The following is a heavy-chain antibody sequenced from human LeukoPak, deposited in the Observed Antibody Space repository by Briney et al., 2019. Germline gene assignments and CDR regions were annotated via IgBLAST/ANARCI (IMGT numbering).Heavy chain of an antibody. V-gene: IGHV3-23*01. Sequence: GGSLRLSCAASGFTFSSYAMSWVRQAPGKGLEWVSAISGSGGSTYYADSAKGRFTISRDNSKNTLYLQMNSLRAEDTAVYYCAKVTRRGQTSPFDYWGQGTLVTVSS. CDR2: ISGSGGST. CDR1: GFTFSSYA. J-gene: IGHJ4*02. D-gene: IGHD3-10*01. CDR3: AKVTRRGQTSPFDY.